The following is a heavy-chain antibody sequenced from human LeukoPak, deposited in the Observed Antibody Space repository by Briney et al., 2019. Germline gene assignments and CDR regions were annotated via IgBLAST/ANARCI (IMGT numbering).Heavy chain of an antibody. CDR3: ARGGYSSSWFHYFDY. CDR1: GGSISSSSYY. D-gene: IGHD6-13*01. Sequence: SETLSLTCTVSGGSISSSSYYWGWIRQPPGKGLEWIGSIYYGGSTYYNPSLKSRVTISVDTSKNQFSLKLSSVTAADTAVYYCARGGYSSSWFHYFDYWGQGTLVTVSS. CDR2: IYYGGST. J-gene: IGHJ4*02. V-gene: IGHV4-39*07.